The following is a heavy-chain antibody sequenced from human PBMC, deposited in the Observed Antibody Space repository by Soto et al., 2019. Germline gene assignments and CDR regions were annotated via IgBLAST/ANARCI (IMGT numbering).Heavy chain of an antibody. CDR2: ISAHNGNT. V-gene: IGHV1-18*01. Sequence: QVHLVQSGAEVKKPGASVKVSCKGSGYIFTTYGITWVRQAPGQGLEWRGWISAHNGNTNYAQKLQGRVTVTRDTSTSTAYMELRTLRSDDTAVYYCARGRDGDYWGQGALVTVSS. CDR1: GYIFTTYG. D-gene: IGHD6-6*01. J-gene: IGHJ4*02. CDR3: ARGRDGDY.